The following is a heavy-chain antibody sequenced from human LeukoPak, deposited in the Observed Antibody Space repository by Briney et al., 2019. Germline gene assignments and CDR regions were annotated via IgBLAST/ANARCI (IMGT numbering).Heavy chain of an antibody. CDR3: ARLCYYYYYGMDV. J-gene: IGHJ6*02. Sequence: SETLSLTCTVSGGSISSSSYYWGWIRQPPGKGLEWIGSIYYSGSTYYNPSLKSRVTISVDTSKNQFSLKLSSVTAADTAVYYCARLCYYYYYGMDVWGQGTTVTVSS. CDR2: IYYSGST. V-gene: IGHV4-39*01. CDR1: GGSISSSSYY.